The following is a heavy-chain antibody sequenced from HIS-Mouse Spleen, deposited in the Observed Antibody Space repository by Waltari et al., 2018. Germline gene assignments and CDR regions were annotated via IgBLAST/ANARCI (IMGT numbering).Heavy chain of an antibody. J-gene: IGHJ4*02. V-gene: IGHV1-46*03. CDR1: GYTFTSYD. CDR2: INPSGGST. D-gene: IGHD6-13*01. Sequence: QVQLVQSGAEVKKPGASVKVYCKASGYTFTSYDINWVRQATGKGLEWMGIINPSGGSTSYAQKFQGRVTMTRDTSTSTVYMELSSLRSEDTAVYYCARDNSSSWYYFDYWGQGTLVTVSS. CDR3: ARDNSSSWYYFDY.